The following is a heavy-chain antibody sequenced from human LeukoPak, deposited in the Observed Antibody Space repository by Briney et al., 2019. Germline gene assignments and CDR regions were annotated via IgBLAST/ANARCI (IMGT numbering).Heavy chain of an antibody. CDR3: ARVARGNSGAFDI. D-gene: IGHD4-23*01. CDR2: ISSSSSYI. Sequence: GGSLRLSCASSGFTFSTYSMNWVRQAPGKGLEWVSSISSSSSYIYYADSLKGRFTISRDNAKNSLYLQMNSLRAEDTAVYYCARVARGNSGAFDIWGQGTMVTVSS. CDR1: GFTFSTYS. J-gene: IGHJ3*02. V-gene: IGHV3-21*01.